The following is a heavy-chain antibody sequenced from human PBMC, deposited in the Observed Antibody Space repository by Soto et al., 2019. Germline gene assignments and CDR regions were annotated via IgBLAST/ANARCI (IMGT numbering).Heavy chain of an antibody. Sequence: EVQVVESGGDLVQPGGSLRLSCSASGFTFSNTAMHWVRQAPGKGLEYVSAINYNGATTYYGDSVKGRFTVSRDNSKNTGYLQMSSLRPDDTALYYCVTWGGVGARNFDYWGRGTLVAVSP. J-gene: IGHJ4*02. CDR3: VTWGGVGARNFDY. D-gene: IGHD3-16*01. CDR2: INYNGATT. CDR1: GFTFSNTA. V-gene: IGHV3-64D*06.